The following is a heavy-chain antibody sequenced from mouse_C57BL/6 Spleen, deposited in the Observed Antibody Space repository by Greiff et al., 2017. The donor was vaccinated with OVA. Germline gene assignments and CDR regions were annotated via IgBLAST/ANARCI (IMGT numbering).Heavy chain of an antibody. CDR3: ARGPSRGFAY. CDR1: GYTFTSYW. J-gene: IGHJ3*01. V-gene: IGHV1-69*01. Sequence: QVQLQQPGAELVVPGASVKLSCKASGYTFTSYWMHWVKQRPGQGLEWIGEIDPSDSYTNYNQKFKGKSTLTVDKSSSTAYMQLSSLTSEDSAVYYCARGPSRGFAYWGQGTLVTVSA. CDR2: IDPSDSYT.